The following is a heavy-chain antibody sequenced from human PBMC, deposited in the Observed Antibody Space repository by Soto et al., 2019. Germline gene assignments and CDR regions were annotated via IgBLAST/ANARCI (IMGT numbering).Heavy chain of an antibody. J-gene: IGHJ4*01. CDR3: NRFSYNTKKIALFDS. CDR1: GFTFSNAW. Sequence: GSLRLSCAASGFTFSNAWINWVRQAPGKGLEWVGRIKSKTDGGTTDYAEPVKGRFAISRDDSNNMVYLQMNSLKIEDTAVYYCNRFSYNTKKIALFDSGARGPLVTVSS. V-gene: IGHV3-15*07. CDR2: IKSKTDGGTT. D-gene: IGHD2-8*01.